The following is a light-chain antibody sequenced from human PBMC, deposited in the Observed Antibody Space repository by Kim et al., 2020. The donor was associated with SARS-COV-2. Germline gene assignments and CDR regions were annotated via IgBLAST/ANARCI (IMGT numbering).Light chain of an antibody. J-gene: IGKJ5*01. CDR1: QDIRND. CDR2: GAS. Sequence: ASVGDRDTITCRTSQDIRNDLGWYQQKPGRAPKRLIYGASSLQSGIPSRFSGSGSETEFTLTISSLQPEDFATYFCRQHNTYPITFGQGTRLEIK. V-gene: IGKV1-17*01. CDR3: RQHNTYPIT.